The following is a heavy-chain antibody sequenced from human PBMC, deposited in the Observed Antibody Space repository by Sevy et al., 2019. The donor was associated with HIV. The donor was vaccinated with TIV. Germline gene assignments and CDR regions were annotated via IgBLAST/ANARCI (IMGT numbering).Heavy chain of an antibody. Sequence: GGSLRLSCAASGFTFSSYWMSWVRQAPGKGLEWVSSLSGSSNYIYYAESLKGRFIISRDNAKDTLYLQMNSLRADDSAVYYCARGPPDGSYDYFDSWGQGTLVTVSS. CDR1: GFTFSSYW. J-gene: IGHJ4*02. CDR2: LSGSSNYI. D-gene: IGHD3-10*01. CDR3: ARGPPDGSYDYFDS. V-gene: IGHV3-21*06.